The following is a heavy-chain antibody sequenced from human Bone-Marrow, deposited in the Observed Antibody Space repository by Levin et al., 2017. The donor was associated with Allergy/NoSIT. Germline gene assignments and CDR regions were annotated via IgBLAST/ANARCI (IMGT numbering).Heavy chain of an antibody. V-gene: IGHV3-11*01. Sequence: GGSLRLSCEASGFTFSGYHMSWVRQAPGKGLEWISYITSSSSSIFYADSVKGRFTISRDNAKHSVYLQMNSLRADDTSVYYCTRGDYVTLVRGLISDDAFDIWGQGTMVTVSS. CDR2: ITSSSSSI. CDR1: GFTFSGYH. J-gene: IGHJ3*02. CDR3: TRGDYVTLVRGLISDDAFDI. D-gene: IGHD3-10*01.